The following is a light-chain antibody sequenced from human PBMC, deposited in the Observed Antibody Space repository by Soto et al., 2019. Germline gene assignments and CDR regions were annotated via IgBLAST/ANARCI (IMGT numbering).Light chain of an antibody. V-gene: IGKV3-15*01. Sequence: EIVMTQSPATRSVSPGERATLSCRASQSVSSNLAWYQQKPGQAPRLLIYGASTRATDIPARFSGSGSGTEFTLTISSLQSEDFAVYYCQQYNNWPPWTFGQGTKVEIK. J-gene: IGKJ1*01. CDR3: QQYNNWPPWT. CDR2: GAS. CDR1: QSVSSN.